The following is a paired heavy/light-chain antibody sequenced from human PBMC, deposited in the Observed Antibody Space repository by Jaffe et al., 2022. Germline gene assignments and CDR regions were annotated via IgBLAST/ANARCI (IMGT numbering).Light chain of an antibody. CDR1: SLRSYY. Sequence: SSELTQDPAVSVALGQTVRITCQGDSLRSYYASWYQQKPGQAPVLVIYGKDNRPSGIPDRFSGSSSGNTASLTITGAQAEDEADYYCNSRDSSGNHKVVFGGGTKLTVL. J-gene: IGLJ2*01. V-gene: IGLV3-19*01. CDR2: GKD. CDR3: NSRDSSGNHKVV.
Heavy chain of an antibody. CDR2: INHSGST. CDR1: GGSFSDYY. D-gene: IGHD2-2*01. V-gene: IGHV4-34*01. CDR3: ARASIVVVPAAIKYYFDY. Sequence: QVQLQQWGAGLLKPSETLSLTCAVYGGSFSDYYWSWIRQPPGKGLEWIGEINHSGSTNYNPSLKSRVTISVDTSKNQFSLKLSSVTAADTAVYYCARASIVVVPAAIKYYFDYWGQGTLVTVSS. J-gene: IGHJ4*02.